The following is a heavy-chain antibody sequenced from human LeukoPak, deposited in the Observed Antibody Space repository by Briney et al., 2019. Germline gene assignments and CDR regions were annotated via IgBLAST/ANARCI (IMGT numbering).Heavy chain of an antibody. D-gene: IGHD5-18*01. CDR1: GGSISSGGYS. CDR3: ARATSETRYGRQADAFDI. CDR2: IYHSGST. J-gene: IGHJ3*02. Sequence: PSQTLSLTCAVSGGSISSGGYSWSWIRQPPGKGLEWIGYIYHSGSTYYNPSLKSRVTISVDRSKNQFSLKLSSVTAADTAAYYCARATSETRYGRQADAFDIWGQGTMVTVSS. V-gene: IGHV4-30-2*01.